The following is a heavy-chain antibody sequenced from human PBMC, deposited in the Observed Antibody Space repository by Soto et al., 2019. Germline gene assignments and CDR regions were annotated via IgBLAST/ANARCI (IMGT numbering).Heavy chain of an antibody. Sequence: SVTQSLTCAVDGGTFSGYDWSWIRQPPGKGLEWIGEINHSGSTNYNPSLKSRVTISVDTSKNQFSLKLSSVTAADTAVYYCASGYGSGSYYTFDYWGQGTLVTVSS. CDR2: INHSGST. CDR3: ASGYGSGSYYTFDY. D-gene: IGHD3-10*01. V-gene: IGHV4-34*01. CDR1: GGTFSGYD. J-gene: IGHJ4*02.